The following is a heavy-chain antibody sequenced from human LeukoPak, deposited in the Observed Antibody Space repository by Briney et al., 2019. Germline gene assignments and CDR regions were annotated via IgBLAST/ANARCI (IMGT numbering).Heavy chain of an antibody. CDR3: ARTPSNTWSNWFDP. V-gene: IGHV3-21*01. Sequence: PGGSLRLSCAASGFTFSSYSMNWVRQAPGKGLGYVSSITSSSNAIYYADSVKGRVTISRDNAKNSLYLQMNSLRAEDTAVYYCARTPSNTWSNWFDPWGQGTLVIVSS. CDR2: ITSSSNAI. D-gene: IGHD6-13*01. J-gene: IGHJ5*02. CDR1: GFTFSSYS.